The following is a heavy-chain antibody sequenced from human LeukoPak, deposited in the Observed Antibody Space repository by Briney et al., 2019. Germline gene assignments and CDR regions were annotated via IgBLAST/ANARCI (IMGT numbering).Heavy chain of an antibody. D-gene: IGHD5-24*01. Sequence: PGGSLRLSCAASGFTFSSYSMNWVRQAPAKGLEWVSAISSSSSYIYYADSVKGRFTISRDNAKDSLYLQMNSLRAEDTAVYYCARGRDGYNNQGFDYWGQGTLVTVSS. CDR1: GFTFSSYS. V-gene: IGHV3-21*01. CDR3: ARGRDGYNNQGFDY. J-gene: IGHJ4*02. CDR2: ISSSSSYI.